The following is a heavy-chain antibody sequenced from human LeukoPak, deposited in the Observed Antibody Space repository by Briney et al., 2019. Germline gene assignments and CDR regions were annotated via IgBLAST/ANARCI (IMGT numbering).Heavy chain of an antibody. CDR2: TYYRSKWYN. V-gene: IGHV6-1*01. CDR3: ARGVGDDTRYYYYGMDV. D-gene: IGHD3-16*01. CDR1: GDSVSSNSAA. J-gene: IGHJ6*02. Sequence: ASQTLSLTCAISGDSVSSNSAAWNWIRQSPSRGLEWLVRTYYRSKWYNDYAVSVKSRITINPDTSKNQFSLQLNSVTPEDTAVYYCARGVGDDTRYYYYGMDVWGQGTTVTVSS.